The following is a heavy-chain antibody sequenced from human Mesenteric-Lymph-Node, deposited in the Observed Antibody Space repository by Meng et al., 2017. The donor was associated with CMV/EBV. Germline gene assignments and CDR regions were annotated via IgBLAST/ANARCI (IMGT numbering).Heavy chain of an antibody. V-gene: IGHV1-2*02. J-gene: IGHJ4*02. CDR1: GGTFSSYT. D-gene: IGHD3-22*01. CDR2: INCNSGGT. CDR3: ARDWYDSGGSTDF. Sequence: ASVKVSCKASGGTFSSYTISWVRQAPEQGLEWMGWINCNSGGTDYAPNFEGRVTMTRDTSTTTAYMELNILRYDDTALYYCARDWYDSGGSTDFWGQGTLVTVSS.